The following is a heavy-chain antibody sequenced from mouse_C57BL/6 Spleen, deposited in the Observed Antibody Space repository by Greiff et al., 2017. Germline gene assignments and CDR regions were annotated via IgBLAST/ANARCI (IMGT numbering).Heavy chain of an antibody. CDR3: ARREGWLLYYAMDY. V-gene: IGHV1-55*01. CDR1: GYTFTSYW. D-gene: IGHD2-3*01. J-gene: IGHJ4*01. CDR2: SYPGSGST. Sequence: VQLQQPGAELVKPGASVKMSCKASGYTFTSYWITWVKQRPGQGLEWIGDSYPGSGSTNYNEKFKSKATLTVDTSSSTAYMQLSSLTSEDSAVYYCARREGWLLYYAMDYWGQGTSVTVSS.